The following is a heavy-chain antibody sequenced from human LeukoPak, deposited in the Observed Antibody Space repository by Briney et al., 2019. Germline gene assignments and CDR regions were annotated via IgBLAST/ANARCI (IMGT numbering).Heavy chain of an antibody. V-gene: IGHV3-30*18. J-gene: IGHJ4*02. CDR1: GFTFSSYG. CDR3: AKDWHSVTIFDS. CDR2: ISFDGRTK. D-gene: IGHD4-17*01. Sequence: GGSLRLSCAASGFTFSSYGMHWVRQAPGKGLEWVAVISFDGRTKYYADSVKGRFTISRDNSNKTLFLQMNSLRAEDTALYYCAKDWHSVTIFDSWGQGTLVTVSS.